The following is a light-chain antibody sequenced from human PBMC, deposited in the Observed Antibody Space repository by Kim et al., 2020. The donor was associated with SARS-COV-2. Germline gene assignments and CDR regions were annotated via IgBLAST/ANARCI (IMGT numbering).Light chain of an antibody. CDR1: QGISSS. Sequence: DIQLTQSPSFLSASVGDRVTITCRASQGISSSLAWYQQKPGKAPKFLIYDASTLQSGVPSRFSGSASGTEFTLTISSLQPEDFATYYCQQVNSYPITFGQGTRLEIK. CDR3: QQVNSYPIT. CDR2: DAS. V-gene: IGKV1-9*01. J-gene: IGKJ5*01.